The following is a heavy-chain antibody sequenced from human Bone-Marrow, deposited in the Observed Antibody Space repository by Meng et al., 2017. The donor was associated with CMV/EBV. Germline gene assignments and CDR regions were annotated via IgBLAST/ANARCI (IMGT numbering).Heavy chain of an antibody. CDR2: INPSGGST. V-gene: IGHV1-46*01. D-gene: IGHD3-16*01. CDR3: AREGGFSIGDMDV. J-gene: IGHJ6*02. Sequence: SVKVSXXXXGYTFTSYYMHWVRQAPGQGLEWMGIINPSGGSTSYAEKFQGRVTMTRDKSTSTVYMELSSLRSEDTAVYYCAREGGFSIGDMDVWGQGTTVTVSS. CDR1: GYTFTSYY.